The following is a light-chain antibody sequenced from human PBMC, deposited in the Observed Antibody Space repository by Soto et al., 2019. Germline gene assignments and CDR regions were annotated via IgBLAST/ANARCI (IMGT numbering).Light chain of an antibody. Sequence: QSVLTQPPSASGTPGQRVTISCSGSSSNIVIHYVYWYQQLLGTAPRLLIYSDNQRPSGVPERFSGSKSGTSASLAISGLRSEDEAEYFCAAWDDSLSGVVFGGGTQLTVL. J-gene: IGLJ2*01. CDR2: SDN. V-gene: IGLV1-47*02. CDR3: AAWDDSLSGVV. CDR1: SSNIVIHY.